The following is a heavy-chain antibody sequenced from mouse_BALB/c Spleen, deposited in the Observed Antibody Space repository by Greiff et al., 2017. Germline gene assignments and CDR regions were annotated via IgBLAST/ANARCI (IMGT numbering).Heavy chain of an antibody. CDR2: ISSGSSTI. Sequence: EVNLVESGGGLVQPGGSRKLSCAASGFTFSSFGMHWVRQAPEKGLEWVAYISSGSSTIYYADTVKGRFTISRDNPKNTLFLQMTSLRSEDAAMYYCARSGHPYAMDYWGQGTSVTVSS. CDR3: ARSGHPYAMDY. V-gene: IGHV5-17*02. J-gene: IGHJ4*01. CDR1: GFTFSSFG. D-gene: IGHD3-1*01.